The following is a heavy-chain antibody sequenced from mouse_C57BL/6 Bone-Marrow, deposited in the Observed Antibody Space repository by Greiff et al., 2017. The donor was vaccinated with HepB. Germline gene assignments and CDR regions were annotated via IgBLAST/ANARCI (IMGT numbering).Heavy chain of an antibody. Sequence: EVQLQQSGPELVKPGASVKISCKASGYSFTDYNMNWVKQSNGQSLEWIGVINPNYGTTSYNQKFKGKATLTVDQSSSTAYMQLNSLTSEDSAVYDCERGGAYYGYEGMDYWGQGTSVTVSS. CDR1: GYSFTDYN. CDR3: ERGGAYYGYEGMDY. D-gene: IGHD2-9*01. CDR2: INPNYGTT. J-gene: IGHJ4*01. V-gene: IGHV1-39*01.